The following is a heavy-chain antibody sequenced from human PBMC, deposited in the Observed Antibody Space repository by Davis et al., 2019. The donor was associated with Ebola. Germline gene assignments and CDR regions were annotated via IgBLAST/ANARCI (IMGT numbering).Heavy chain of an antibody. D-gene: IGHD2-15*01. J-gene: IGHJ3*02. CDR3: ARDTRPLGCESHDDTFDN. CDR2: ISYIGNT. Sequence: PSETLSLTCTVSGGSLNNHYWSWVRQPPGRGLEWVGFISYIGNTNSNPSLKSRVTISVDTSKNQFSLKLTSVTAADTAVYYCARDTRPLGCESHDDTFDNWSRGTLVTVSS. V-gene: IGHV4-59*11. CDR1: GGSLNNHY.